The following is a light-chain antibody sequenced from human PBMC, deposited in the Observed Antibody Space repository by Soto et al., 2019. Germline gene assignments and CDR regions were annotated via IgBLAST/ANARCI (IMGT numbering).Light chain of an antibody. V-gene: IGKV3-20*01. CDR1: QSVSNNY. CDR3: QQYGSTPPYT. J-gene: IGKJ2*01. Sequence: EVVSTQSQATPSLSPGERASLSCRASQSVSNNYLASYQQRPELSPKLLIFGSSDRATGIPDRFSGSGSGTDYTLTISRLEPEDFAVYYCQQYGSTPPYTFAQGTKLEIK. CDR2: GSS.